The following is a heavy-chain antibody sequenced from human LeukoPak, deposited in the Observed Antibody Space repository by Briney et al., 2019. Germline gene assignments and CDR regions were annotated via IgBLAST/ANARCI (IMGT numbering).Heavy chain of an antibody. V-gene: IGHV4-4*07. J-gene: IGHJ4*02. Sequence: PSETLSLTCTVSGGSISSYYWSWIRQPAGKGLEWIGRIYTSGSTNYNPSLKSRVTMSVDTSKNQFSLKLNSVTAADTAVYYCARRAMSRGVTQYYFDYWGQGTLVTVSS. D-gene: IGHD3-10*01. CDR3: ARRAMSRGVTQYYFDY. CDR1: GGSISSYY. CDR2: IYTSGST.